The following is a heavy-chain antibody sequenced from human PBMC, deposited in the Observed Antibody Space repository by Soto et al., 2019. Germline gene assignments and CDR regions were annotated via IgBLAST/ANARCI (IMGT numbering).Heavy chain of an antibody. D-gene: IGHD1-1*01. Sequence: PGGSLRLSCVASEFTFSNYAMNWVRQAPGKGLEWVSGISGSDDSTYYADSVKGRCIISRDNSKNTLDLQMNSLRAQDTAVYYCAKDVTRSGVLGFDSWGQGIRVTVSS. CDR1: EFTFSNYA. J-gene: IGHJ4*02. CDR3: AKDVTRSGVLGFDS. V-gene: IGHV3-23*01. CDR2: ISGSDDST.